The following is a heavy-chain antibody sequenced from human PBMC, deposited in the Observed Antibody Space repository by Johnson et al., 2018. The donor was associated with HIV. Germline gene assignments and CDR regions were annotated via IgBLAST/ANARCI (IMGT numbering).Heavy chain of an antibody. Sequence: VQLVESGGGLVQPGRSLRLSCAASGFTFDDYAMHWVRQAPGKGLEWVSGISWNSGSIGYADSVKGRFTISWDNAKNSLYLQMHSLRAEDTAVYYCVCLRAWTFDIWGQGTMVTVSS. CDR1: GFTFDDYA. CDR2: ISWNSGSI. CDR3: VCLRAWTFDI. V-gene: IGHV3-9*01. J-gene: IGHJ3*02. D-gene: IGHD3-10*01.